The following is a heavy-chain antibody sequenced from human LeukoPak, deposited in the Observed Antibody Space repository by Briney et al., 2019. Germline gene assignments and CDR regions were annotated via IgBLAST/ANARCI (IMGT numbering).Heavy chain of an antibody. V-gene: IGHV1-69*13. CDR2: IIPISGTA. CDR3: ARLRLDLPPDIAVVPAAMDDY. Sequence: SVKVSCKASGGTFSSYAISWVRQAPGQGLEWMGGIIPISGTANYAQKFQGRVTITADESTSTAYMEPSSLRSEDTAVYYCARLRLDLPPDIAVVPAAMDDYWGQGTLVTVSS. D-gene: IGHD2-2*01. CDR1: GGTFSSYA. J-gene: IGHJ4*02.